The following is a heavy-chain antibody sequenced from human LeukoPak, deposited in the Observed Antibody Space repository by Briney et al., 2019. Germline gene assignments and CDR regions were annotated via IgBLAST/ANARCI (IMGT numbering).Heavy chain of an antibody. J-gene: IGHJ4*02. Sequence: GSLRLSCAASGFNVSSNYMSWVRQAPGKGLEWVSIIYSGGSTYYADSVKGRFTISRDNSKNTLYLQMNSLRAEDTAVYYCARGPPGKYSSGWLDYWGQGTLVTVSS. CDR3: ARGPPGKYSSGWLDY. CDR1: GFNVSSNY. V-gene: IGHV3-53*01. CDR2: IYSGGST. D-gene: IGHD6-19*01.